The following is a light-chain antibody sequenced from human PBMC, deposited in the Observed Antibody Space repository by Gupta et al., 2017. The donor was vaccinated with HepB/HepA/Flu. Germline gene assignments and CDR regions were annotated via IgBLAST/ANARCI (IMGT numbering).Light chain of an antibody. Sequence: SSELTQPPSVSVSPGQTARITCSGDALPKQYAYWYQQKPGQAPVLVIYKDSERPSGIPERFSGSSSGTTVTLTISGVQAEDEADYYCQSADSSGTDRRVFGGGTKLTVL. CDR1: ALPKQY. CDR3: QSADSSGTDRRV. CDR2: KDS. V-gene: IGLV3-25*03. J-gene: IGLJ3*02.